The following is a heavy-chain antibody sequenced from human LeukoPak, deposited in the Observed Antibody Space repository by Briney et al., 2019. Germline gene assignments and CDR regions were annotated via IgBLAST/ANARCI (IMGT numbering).Heavy chain of an antibody. J-gene: IGHJ6*02. CDR2: AYYRSKWYN. CDR1: GDSVSSNSAA. V-gene: IGHV6-1*01. Sequence: SQTLSLTCAISGDSVSSNSAAWNWIRQSPSRGLEWLGRAYYRSKWYNDYAVSVKGRITINPDTSKNQLSLQLNSVTPEGTAVYYCARGCSSTSCLVFGMDVWGQGTTVTVSS. CDR3: ARGCSSTSCLVFGMDV. D-gene: IGHD2-2*01.